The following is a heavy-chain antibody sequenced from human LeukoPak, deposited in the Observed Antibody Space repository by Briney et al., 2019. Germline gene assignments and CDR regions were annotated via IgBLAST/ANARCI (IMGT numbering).Heavy chain of an antibody. CDR3: AREYCSSTSRYWVNWFDP. D-gene: IGHD2-2*01. CDR2: VYTSGST. CDR1: GGSISSYY. J-gene: IGHJ5*02. V-gene: IGHV4-4*07. Sequence: PSETLSLTCTVSGGSISSYYWSWIRQPAGKGLEWIGRVYTSGSTNYNPSLKSRVTMSVDTSKNQFSLKLSSVTAADTAVYYCAREYCSSTSRYWVNWFDPWGQGTLVTVSS.